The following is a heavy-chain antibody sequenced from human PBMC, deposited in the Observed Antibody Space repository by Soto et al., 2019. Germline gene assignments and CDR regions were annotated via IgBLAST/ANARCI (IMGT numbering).Heavy chain of an antibody. CDR1: GYTFSGHY. D-gene: IGHD1-26*01. CDR2: IGPESGAT. CDR3: GRGRSGQIVIFY. J-gene: IGHJ4*02. Sequence: ASVKVSCKTSGYTFSGHYIHWVRQAPQQGPEWMGEIGPESGATRYAEKFRGRVTMTMDTSITTVYMELRNLSPDDTAVYYCGRGRSGQIVIFYWGQGTPVTVSS. V-gene: IGHV1-2*02.